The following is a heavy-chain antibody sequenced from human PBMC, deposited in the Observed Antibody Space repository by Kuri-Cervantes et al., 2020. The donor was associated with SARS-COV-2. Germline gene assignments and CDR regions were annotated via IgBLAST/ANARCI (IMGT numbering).Heavy chain of an antibody. CDR1: GFTFSSYS. Sequence: GGSLKISCAASGFTFSSYSMNWVRQAPGKGLEWVSSISSSSSYIYYADSVKGRFTISRDNAKNSLYLQMNSLRAEDTAVYYCARSVSTQHYDFWISPTTTPYLNDYWGQGTLVTVSS. CDR3: ARSVSTQHYDFWISPTTTPYLNDY. CDR2: ISSSSSYI. D-gene: IGHD3-3*01. V-gene: IGHV3-21*01. J-gene: IGHJ4*02.